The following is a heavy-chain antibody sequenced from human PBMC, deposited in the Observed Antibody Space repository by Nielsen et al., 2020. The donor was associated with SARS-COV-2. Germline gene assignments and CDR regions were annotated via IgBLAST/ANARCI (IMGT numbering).Heavy chain of an antibody. CDR1: GDSVSSNSAA. J-gene: IGHJ6*03. Sequence: SQTLSLTCAISGDSVSSNSAAWNWIRQSPSRGLEWLGRTYYRSKWYNDYAVSVKSRITINPDTSKNQFSLQLNSVTPEDTAVYYCASSSITGTNYYYYYMDVWGKGTTVTVSS. V-gene: IGHV6-1*01. CDR3: ASSSITGTNYYYYYMDV. CDR2: TYYRSKWYN. D-gene: IGHD1-20*01.